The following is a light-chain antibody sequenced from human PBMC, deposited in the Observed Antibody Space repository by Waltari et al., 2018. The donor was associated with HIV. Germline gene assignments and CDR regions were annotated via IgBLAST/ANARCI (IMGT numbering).Light chain of an antibody. Sequence: QSGLTQPPSASGTIGQRVTISCLGRRSNIGVTSVNWYQQLPGTAPRLLIYNTKQRTSGVPDRFSGSKSGTSAYLAISGLQAADEADYYCSAWDDNVNGLFGGGTKLTVL. CDR3: SAWDDNVNGL. CDR2: NTK. J-gene: IGLJ2*01. CDR1: RSNIGVTS. V-gene: IGLV1-44*01.